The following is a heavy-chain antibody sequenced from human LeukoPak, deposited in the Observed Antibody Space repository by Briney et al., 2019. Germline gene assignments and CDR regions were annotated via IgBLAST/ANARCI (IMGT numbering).Heavy chain of an antibody. Sequence: GGSLRLSCAASGFAFSVYAMSWLRQPPGKGLEWVSTINANSGTTSYAASVRGRFTISRDNSKNALYLQLNTLRADDTATYYCAKPISGGLAVTANWFHPWGQGTLVVVSS. CDR2: INANSGTT. V-gene: IGHV3-23*01. CDR3: AKPISGGLAVTANWFHP. J-gene: IGHJ5*01. CDR1: GFAFSVYA. D-gene: IGHD2-21*02.